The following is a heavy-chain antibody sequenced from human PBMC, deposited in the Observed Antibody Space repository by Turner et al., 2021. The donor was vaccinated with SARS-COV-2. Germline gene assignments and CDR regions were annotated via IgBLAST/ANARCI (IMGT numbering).Heavy chain of an antibody. CDR3: ARSELGLFFDY. D-gene: IGHD7-27*01. J-gene: IGHJ4*02. Sequence: EVQLVEYGGGLVQHGGSLRLSCAASGFTFSSYWMSWVRQAPGKGLEWVANIDQDRSEKYYVGSVKGRFTISRDNAKNSLYLQVNSLRAEDTAVYYCARSELGLFFDYWGQGTLVTVSS. V-gene: IGHV3-7*01. CDR2: IDQDRSEK. CDR1: GFTFSSYW.